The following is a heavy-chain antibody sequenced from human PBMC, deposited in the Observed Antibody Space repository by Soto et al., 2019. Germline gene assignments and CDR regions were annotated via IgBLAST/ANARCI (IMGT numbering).Heavy chain of an antibody. Sequence: QVQLVQSGAEVKKPGSSVKVSCKASGGTFSSYAISWVRQAPGQGLEWMGGIIPIFGTANYAQKFQGRVTITADESTSTAYMELSSMRAEDTAVYYCGTGGEQQLGLGYWGQGTLVTVSS. V-gene: IGHV1-69*01. CDR3: GTGGEQQLGLGY. J-gene: IGHJ4*02. D-gene: IGHD6-13*01. CDR2: IIPIFGTA. CDR1: GGTFSSYA.